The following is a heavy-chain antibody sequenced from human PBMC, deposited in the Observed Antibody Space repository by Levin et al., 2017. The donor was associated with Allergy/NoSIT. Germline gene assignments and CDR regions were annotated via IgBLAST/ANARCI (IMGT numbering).Heavy chain of an antibody. D-gene: IGHD5-18*01. V-gene: IGHV3-23*01. Sequence: GGSLRLSCAASGFTFSSYAMSWVRQAPGKGLEWVSAISGSGGSTYYADSVKGRFTISRDNSKNTLYLQMNSLRAEDTAVYYCAKAFHIQLWLLGDAFDIWGQGTMVTVSS. CDR3: AKAFHIQLWLLGDAFDI. J-gene: IGHJ3*02. CDR2: ISGSGGST. CDR1: GFTFSSYA.